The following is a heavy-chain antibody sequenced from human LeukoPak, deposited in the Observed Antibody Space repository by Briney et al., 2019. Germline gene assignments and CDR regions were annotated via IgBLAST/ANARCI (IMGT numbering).Heavy chain of an antibody. J-gene: IGHJ5*02. D-gene: IGHD1-1*01. CDR3: ARVPSGRNLKPGTTRASWFDP. CDR2: MNPNSGNT. V-gene: IGHV1-8*03. CDR1: GYTFTSYD. Sequence: GSSGKVSCKASGYTFTSYDINWVRQATGQGLEWMGWMNPNSGNTGYAQKFQGRVTITRNTSISTAYMELSSLRSEDTAVYYCARVPSGRNLKPGTTRASWFDPWGQGTLVTVSS.